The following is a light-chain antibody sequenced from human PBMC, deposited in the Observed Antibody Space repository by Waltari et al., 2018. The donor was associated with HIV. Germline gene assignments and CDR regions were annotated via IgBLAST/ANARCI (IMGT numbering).Light chain of an antibody. Sequence: QSALTQPASVSGSPGQSITISCTGRSSDVGSYNLVSWYQQHPGKAPKLMIYEGINRPSGCSNRFSGSKSGNTASLTITGLQAEDEADDYCCSYAGSSNWVFGGGTKLTVL. J-gene: IGLJ3*02. V-gene: IGLV2-23*01. CDR3: CSYAGSSNWV. CDR2: EGI. CDR1: SSDVGSYNL.